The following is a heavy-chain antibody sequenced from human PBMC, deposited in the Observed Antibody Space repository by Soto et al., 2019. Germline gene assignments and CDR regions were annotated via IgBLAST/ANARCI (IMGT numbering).Heavy chain of an antibody. D-gene: IGHD6-6*01. V-gene: IGHV1-18*01. Sequence: SSVKVSCKASGYTFTSYGISWVRQAPGQGLEWMGWISAYNGNTNYAQKLQGRVTMTTDTSTSTAYMELRSLRSDDTAVYYCARLKYSSSDHAAYDAFDIWGQGTMVTVSS. CDR3: ARLKYSSSDHAAYDAFDI. J-gene: IGHJ3*02. CDR2: ISAYNGNT. CDR1: GYTFTSYG.